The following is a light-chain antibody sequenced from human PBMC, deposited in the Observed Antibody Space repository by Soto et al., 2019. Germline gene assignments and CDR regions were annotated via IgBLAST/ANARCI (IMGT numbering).Light chain of an antibody. CDR1: QSVSSNY. CDR2: GAS. V-gene: IGKV3-20*01. CDR3: EQYGSSPPYT. Sequence: EIVLTQSPGTLSLSPGEGATLSCRASQSVSSNYLAWYQQKPGQAPRLLIFGASNRASDIPDRFSGSGSGTDFTLSISRLGPEDFAVYYGEQYGSSPPYTFGQGNKLVIK. J-gene: IGKJ2*01.